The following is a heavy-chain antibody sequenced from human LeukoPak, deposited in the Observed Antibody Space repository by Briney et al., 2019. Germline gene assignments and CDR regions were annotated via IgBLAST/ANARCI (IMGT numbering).Heavy chain of an antibody. D-gene: IGHD2-15*01. CDR3: ARAVVVAARAINWFDP. J-gene: IGHJ5*02. CDR1: GYX. V-gene: IGHV4-30-2*01. CDR2: IYHSGST. Sequence: GYXXXXXXQXPGKGXEXIGYIYHSGSTYYNPSLKSRVTISVDRSKNQFSLKLSSVTAADTAVYYCARAVVVAARAINWFDPWGQGTLVTVSS.